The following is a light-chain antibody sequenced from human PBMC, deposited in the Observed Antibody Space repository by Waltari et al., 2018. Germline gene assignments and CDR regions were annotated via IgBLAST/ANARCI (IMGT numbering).Light chain of an antibody. V-gene: IGLV8-61*01. CDR1: FGSVSTSHY. Sequence: QTVVTQEPSFSVSPGGTVTFTCGLSFGSVSTSHYPSWYQQTPGQAPRNFTYTTNPRPSGGPDRFPGSILGNKAGLTITGAQADDESDYCCVLYMYDGTHWVFGGGTKLTVL. CDR2: TTN. J-gene: IGLJ3*02. CDR3: VLYMYDGTHWV.